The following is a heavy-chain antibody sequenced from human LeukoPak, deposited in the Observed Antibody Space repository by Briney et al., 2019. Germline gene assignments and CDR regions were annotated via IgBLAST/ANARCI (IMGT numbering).Heavy chain of an antibody. Sequence: ASVKVSCKASGGTFSSYAISWVRQAPGQGLEWMEGIIPIFGTANYVQKFQGRVTITADESTSTAYMELSSLRSEDTAVYYCARSCSSTSCPHDYWGQGTLATVSS. V-gene: IGHV1-69*01. CDR2: IIPIFGTA. J-gene: IGHJ4*02. CDR3: ARSCSSTSCPHDY. CDR1: GGTFSSYA. D-gene: IGHD2-2*01.